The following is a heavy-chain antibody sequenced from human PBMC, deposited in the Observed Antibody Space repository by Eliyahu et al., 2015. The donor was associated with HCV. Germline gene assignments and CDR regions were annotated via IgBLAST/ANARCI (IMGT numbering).Heavy chain of an antibody. V-gene: IGHV3-49*05. CDR1: GFTFGXYA. CDR2: IRSKAYGGTT. J-gene: IGHJ4*02. D-gene: IGHD3-22*01. CDR3: TRDQMDYDSSGYARN. Sequence: EVQLVESGGGLVKPGRSLXLSCTXSGFTFGXYAMGWFRQAPGKGLEWVGFIRSKAYGGTTEYAASVKGRFTISRDDSKSIAYLQMNSLKTEDTAVYYCTRDQMDYDSSGYARNWGQGTLVTVSS.